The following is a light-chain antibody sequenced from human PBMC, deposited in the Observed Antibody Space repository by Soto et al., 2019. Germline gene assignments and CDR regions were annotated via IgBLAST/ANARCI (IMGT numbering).Light chain of an antibody. Sequence: EIVLTQSPGSLSLSPGERATLSCRASQSVRSSSLAWYQQKPGQAPRLRIYGASTRATGIPDRFSGSGSGTDFTLTISRLEPEDFAVYYCQQYGSSPPYTFGQGTKLEIK. CDR2: GAS. V-gene: IGKV3-20*01. CDR3: QQYGSSPPYT. CDR1: QSVRSSS. J-gene: IGKJ2*01.